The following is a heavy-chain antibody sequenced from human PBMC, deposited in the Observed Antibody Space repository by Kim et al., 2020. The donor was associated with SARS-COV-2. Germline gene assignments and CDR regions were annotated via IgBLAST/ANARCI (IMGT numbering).Heavy chain of an antibody. D-gene: IGHD6-19*01. Sequence: GGSLRLSCAASGFTFTDYYMSWIRQAPGKGLEWVSYISGSGSSIYYADSVKGRFTSSRDHAKNSLYLQMNSLRAEDTAVYYCARAVAGANAFDIWGQGTMVTVSS. CDR3: ARAVAGANAFDI. CDR1: GFTFTDYY. J-gene: IGHJ3*02. CDR2: ISGSGSSI. V-gene: IGHV3-11*01.